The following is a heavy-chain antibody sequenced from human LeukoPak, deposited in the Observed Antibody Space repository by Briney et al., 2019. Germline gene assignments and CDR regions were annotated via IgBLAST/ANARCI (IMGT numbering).Heavy chain of an antibody. J-gene: IGHJ5*02. Sequence: GASVKVSCKASGYTFTGYYMHWVRQAPGQGLEWMGWINPNSGGTNYAQKFQGRVTMTRDTSISTAYMELSRLRSDDTAVYYCARDYTIFGVVIWGGFDPWGQGTLVTVSS. V-gene: IGHV1-2*02. CDR2: INPNSGGT. CDR3: ARDYTIFGVVIWGGFDP. D-gene: IGHD3-3*01. CDR1: GYTFTGYY.